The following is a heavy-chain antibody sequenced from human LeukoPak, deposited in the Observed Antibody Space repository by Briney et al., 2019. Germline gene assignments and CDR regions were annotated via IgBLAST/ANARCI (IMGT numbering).Heavy chain of an antibody. V-gene: IGHV3-30*02. J-gene: IGHJ4*02. CDR1: GITFSPNG. D-gene: IGHD5-24*01. CDR2: IRGDNGNT. Sequence: GGSLRLSCVASGITFSPNGFHWVRQAPGKGLEWVAFIRGDNGNTYYEDSVKSRFTISRDKSRNTLHLQMNSLGPEDTGFYYCATVIGRWETLHYWGQGTLVTVSS. CDR3: ATVIGRWETLHY.